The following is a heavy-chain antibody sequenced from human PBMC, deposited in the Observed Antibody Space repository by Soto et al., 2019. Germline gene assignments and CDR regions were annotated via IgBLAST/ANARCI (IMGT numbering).Heavy chain of an antibody. CDR3: ARDPVGATIVDY. CDR2: ISAYNGNT. J-gene: IGHJ4*02. CDR1: GYTFTSYG. D-gene: IGHD1-26*01. Sequence: ASVKVSCKASGYTFTSYGISWVLQAPGQGLEWMGWISAYNGNTNYAQKLQGRVTMTTDTSTSTAYMELRSLRSDDTAVYYCARDPVGATIVDYWGQGTLVTVSS. V-gene: IGHV1-18*01.